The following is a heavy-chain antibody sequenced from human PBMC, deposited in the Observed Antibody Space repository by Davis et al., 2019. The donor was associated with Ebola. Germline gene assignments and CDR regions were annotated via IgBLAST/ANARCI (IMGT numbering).Heavy chain of an antibody. CDR2: IRYDGSNK. J-gene: IGHJ4*02. CDR3: VKGSITMTVVVYFDL. CDR1: GFKFGGHS. V-gene: IGHV3-30*02. D-gene: IGHD3-22*01. Sequence: GGSLRLSCAASGFKFGGHSMHWVRQAPGKGLEWVAFIRYDGSNKYYADSVKGRFTISRDNSKNTLYLQMSSLRIEDTAVYYCVKGSITMTVVVYFDLWGQGTLVTVSS.